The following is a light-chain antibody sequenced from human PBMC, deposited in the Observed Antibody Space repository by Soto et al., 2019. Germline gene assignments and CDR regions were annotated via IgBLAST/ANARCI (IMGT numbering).Light chain of an antibody. CDR3: SSFRSGLTL. CDR1: SSDVGGYNF. J-gene: IGLJ2*01. Sequence: QSVLTQPASVSGSPGQSITISCTGTSSDVGGYNFVSWYQQHPGKAPKLMIYEVSNRPSGVSSRFSGSKSGNTASLTISGLRAADEADYYCSSFRSGLTLFGTGTKLTVL. CDR2: EVS. V-gene: IGLV2-14*01.